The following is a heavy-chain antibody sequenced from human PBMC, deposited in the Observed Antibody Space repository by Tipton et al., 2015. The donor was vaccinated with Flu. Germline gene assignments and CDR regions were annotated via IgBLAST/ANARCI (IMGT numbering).Heavy chain of an antibody. CDR1: GGSISSGSYY. J-gene: IGHJ4*02. Sequence: TLSLTCTVSGGSISSGSYYWGWIRQPPGKGLEWIGCIYYSGRTYYNPSLKSRVTISVDTSKNQFSLKLTSVTAADTAVYYCARGLGYWGQGMLVTVSS. CDR3: ARGLGY. V-gene: IGHV4-39*07. CDR2: IYYSGRT.